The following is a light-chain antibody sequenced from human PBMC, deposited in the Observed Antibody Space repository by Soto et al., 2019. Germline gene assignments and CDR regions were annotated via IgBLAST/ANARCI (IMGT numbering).Light chain of an antibody. CDR3: AAWDDSLSGYV. J-gene: IGLJ1*01. V-gene: IGLV1-44*01. CDR1: TSNIGSNT. CDR2: SNN. Sequence: QSALTQPPSASGTPGQRVTISCSGSTSNIGSNTVNWYQQLPGTAPKLLIYSNNQRPSGVPDRFSGSKSGTSASLAISGLQSEDEADYYCAAWDDSLSGYVFGTG.